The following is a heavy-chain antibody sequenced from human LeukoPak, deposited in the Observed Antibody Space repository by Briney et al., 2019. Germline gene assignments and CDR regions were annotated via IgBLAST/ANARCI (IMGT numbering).Heavy chain of an antibody. D-gene: IGHD3-9*01. CDR3: AKDYFQRNGLYDAFDM. CDR1: GFSFNNFA. J-gene: IGHJ3*02. V-gene: IGHV3-23*01. CDR2: IGGDGGGK. Sequence: GGSLGLSCEASGFSFNNFAMSWVRQAPGKGLEWVSVIGGDGGGKYYADSVKGRFAISRDNSKNTLYLQMNSLRAEDTAVYYCAKDYFQRNGLYDAFDMWGQGTMVTASS.